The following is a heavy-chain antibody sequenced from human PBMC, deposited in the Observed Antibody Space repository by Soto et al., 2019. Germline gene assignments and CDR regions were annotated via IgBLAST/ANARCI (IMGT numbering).Heavy chain of an antibody. Sequence: PGGSLRLSCAASGFNLRSYAMSWVRQTPEKGLEWVAFVTGRNDFTYHADPVEGRFTISKDNSKSTLYLQMNSLRAEDTAIYYCAKHLAPSPGPYHYLEVWGHGTSVTVSS. CDR3: AKHLAPSPGPYHYLEV. CDR2: VTGRNDFT. V-gene: IGHV3-23*01. D-gene: IGHD2-8*02. J-gene: IGHJ6*03. CDR1: GFNLRSYA.